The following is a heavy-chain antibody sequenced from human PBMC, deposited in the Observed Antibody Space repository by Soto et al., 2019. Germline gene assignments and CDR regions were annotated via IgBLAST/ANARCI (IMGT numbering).Heavy chain of an antibody. CDR3: AHRRVYIAAAGTAPFDY. D-gene: IGHD6-13*01. V-gene: IGHV2-5*02. CDR1: GFSLSTSGVG. CDR2: IYWDDDK. J-gene: IGHJ4*02. Sequence: QITLKESGPTLVKPTQTLTLTCTFSGFSLSTSGVGVGWIRQPPGKALEWLALIYWDDDKRYSPSLKSRLTITKDTSKNQVVLTMTNMDPVDTATYYCAHRRVYIAAAGTAPFDYWGQGTLVTVSS.